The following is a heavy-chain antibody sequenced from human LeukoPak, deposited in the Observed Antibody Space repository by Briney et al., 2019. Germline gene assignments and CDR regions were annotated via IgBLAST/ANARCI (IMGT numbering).Heavy chain of an antibody. CDR1: GGSISSYY. Sequence: SETLSLTCTVSGGSISSYYWSWIRQPPGKGLDWIGYISYSGSTNYNPSLKSRVTISVDTSENQFSLKLSSVTAADTAVYYCARVSRMIVGGNNYGMDVWGQGTTVTVSS. CDR2: ISYSGST. V-gene: IGHV4-59*01. J-gene: IGHJ6*02. CDR3: ARVSRMIVGGNNYGMDV. D-gene: IGHD1-26*01.